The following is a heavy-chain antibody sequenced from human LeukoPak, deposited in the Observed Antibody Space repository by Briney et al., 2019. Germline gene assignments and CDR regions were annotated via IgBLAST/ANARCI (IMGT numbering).Heavy chain of an antibody. Sequence: GGSLRLSCAASGFTFSTYWMTWVRQAPGKGLEWVANINQDGSEKYYVDSVKGRFTISRDNAKNSLYLQMNSLRAEDTAVYYCAELGITMIGGVWGKGTTVTISS. D-gene: IGHD3-10*02. CDR1: GFTFSTYW. CDR3: AELGITMIGGV. CDR2: INQDGSEK. V-gene: IGHV3-7*01. J-gene: IGHJ6*04.